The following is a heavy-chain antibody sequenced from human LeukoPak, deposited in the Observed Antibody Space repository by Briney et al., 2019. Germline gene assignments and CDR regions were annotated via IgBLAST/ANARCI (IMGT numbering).Heavy chain of an antibody. V-gene: IGHV1-2*02. CDR1: GYTLTGYY. Sequence: ASVKVSCKASGYTLTGYYMHWVRQAPGQGLEWMGWINPNSGGTNYAQKFQGRVTMTRDTSISTAYMELSRLRSDDTAVYYCARVGSGWYDAFDIWGQGTMVTVSS. J-gene: IGHJ3*02. CDR2: INPNSGGT. CDR3: ARVGSGWYDAFDI. D-gene: IGHD6-19*01.